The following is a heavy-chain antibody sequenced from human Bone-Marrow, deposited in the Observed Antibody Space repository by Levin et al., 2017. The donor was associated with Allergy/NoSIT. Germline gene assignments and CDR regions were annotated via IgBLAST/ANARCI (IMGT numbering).Heavy chain of an antibody. J-gene: IGHJ4*02. V-gene: IGHV4-61*01. D-gene: IGHD3-16*01. CDR3: ARDVSGGADF. Sequence: SETLSLTCTVSGGSFSSSSYFWSWIRQPPGKGLEWIGYIYNSGSTKYSPSLESRVTIEADTSKNQFSLKVTSVTAADTAVYYCARDVSGGADFWGQGILVIVSS. CDR1: GGSFSSSSYF. CDR2: IYNSGST.